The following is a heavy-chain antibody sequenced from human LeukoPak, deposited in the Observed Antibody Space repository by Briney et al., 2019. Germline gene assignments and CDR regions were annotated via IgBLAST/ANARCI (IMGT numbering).Heavy chain of an antibody. CDR3: AKDTSIGRYCTNGVCSPFDY. CDR1: GFTFSSYA. J-gene: IGHJ4*02. CDR2: ISDSGGST. D-gene: IGHD2-8*01. Sequence: GGSLRLSCAVSGFTFSSYAISWVRQAPGKGLEWVSAISDSGGSTYDADSVKGRFTISRDNSKNTLYLQMNSLRAEDTAVYYCAKDTSIGRYCTNGVCSPFDYWGQGTLVTVSS. V-gene: IGHV3-23*01.